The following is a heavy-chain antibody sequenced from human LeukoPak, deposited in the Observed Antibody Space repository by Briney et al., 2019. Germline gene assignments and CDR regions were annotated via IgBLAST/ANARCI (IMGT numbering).Heavy chain of an antibody. D-gene: IGHD2-2*01. J-gene: IGHJ4*02. CDR3: ARDQGVVVPAAPGDY. V-gene: IGHV1-18*01. Sequence: ASVKVSCKASGYTFTSYGISWVRQAPGQGLEWMEWISAYNGNTNYAQKLQGRVTMTTDTSTSTAYMELRSLRSDDTAVYYCARDQGVVVPAAPGDYWGQGTLVTVSS. CDR2: ISAYNGNT. CDR1: GYTFTSYG.